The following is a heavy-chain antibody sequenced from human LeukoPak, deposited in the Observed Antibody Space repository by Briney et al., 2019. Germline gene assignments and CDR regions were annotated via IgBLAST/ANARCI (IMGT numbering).Heavy chain of an antibody. CDR3: ARDGAVAEYY. D-gene: IGHD6-19*01. CDR1: GYTFTSYY. CDR2: NNPSGGST. V-gene: IGHV1-46*01. J-gene: IGHJ4*02. Sequence: ASVKVSCMASGYTFTSYYMHWVRQAPGQGLEWMGINNPSGGSTSYAQKFQGGVTMTRDTSTSTVYMELSSLRSEDTAVYYCARDGAVAEYYWGQGTLVTVSS.